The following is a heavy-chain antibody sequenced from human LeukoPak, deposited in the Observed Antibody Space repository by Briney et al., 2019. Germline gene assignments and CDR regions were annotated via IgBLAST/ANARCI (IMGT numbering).Heavy chain of an antibody. V-gene: IGHV4-34*01. CDR2: INHSGST. J-gene: IGHJ6*03. D-gene: IGHD3-3*01. CDR3: ARGVLRFLEWLALDYYYYMDV. Sequence: SETLSLACAVYGGSFSGYYWSWIRQPPGKGLEWIGEINHSGSTNYNPSLKSRVTISVDTSKNQFSLKLSSVTAADTAVYYCARGVLRFLEWLALDYYYYMDVWGKGTTVTVSS. CDR1: GGSFSGYY.